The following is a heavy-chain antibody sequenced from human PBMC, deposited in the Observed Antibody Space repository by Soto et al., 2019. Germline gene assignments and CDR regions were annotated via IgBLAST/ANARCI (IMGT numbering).Heavy chain of an antibody. V-gene: IGHV3-23*01. CDR3: AKYMVATIYFDY. Sequence: GGSLRLSCAAPGFTFINYAMSWVRQAPGKGLEWVSTISGSGVTTYYADSVKGRFTISRDNSKNTLYLQMNSLRAEDTAEYYCAKYMVATIYFDYWGQGALVTVSS. CDR1: GFTFINYA. J-gene: IGHJ4*02. CDR2: ISGSGVTT. D-gene: IGHD5-12*01.